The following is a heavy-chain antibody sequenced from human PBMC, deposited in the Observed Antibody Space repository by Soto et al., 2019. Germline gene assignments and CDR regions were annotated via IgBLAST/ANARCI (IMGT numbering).Heavy chain of an antibody. CDR2: ISGSGGST. CDR3: ANPDYSSSWYYFDY. CDR1: GFTFSSYA. D-gene: IGHD6-13*01. V-gene: IGHV3-23*01. J-gene: IGHJ4*02. Sequence: EVQLLESGGGLVQPGGSLRLSCAASGFTFSSYAMSWVRQAPGKGLEWVSAISGSGGSTYYADSVKGRFTISRDNSKNTLYLQMNNLRAEDTAVYYCANPDYSSSWYYFDYWGQGTLVTVSS.